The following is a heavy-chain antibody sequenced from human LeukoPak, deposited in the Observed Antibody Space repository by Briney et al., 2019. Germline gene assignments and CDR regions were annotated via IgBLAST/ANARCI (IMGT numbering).Heavy chain of an antibody. Sequence: PSQTLSLTCTVSGGSISSGGYYWSWIRQHPGKGLEWIGYIYYSGSTYYNPSLKSRVTISVDTSKNQFSLKLSSVTAADTAVYYCARAGITMVRSSQLQYYYCVMDVWGQGTTVTVSS. CDR3: ARAGITMVRSSQLQYYYCVMDV. CDR1: GGSISSGGYY. D-gene: IGHD3-10*01. CDR2: IYYSGST. V-gene: IGHV4-31*03. J-gene: IGHJ6*02.